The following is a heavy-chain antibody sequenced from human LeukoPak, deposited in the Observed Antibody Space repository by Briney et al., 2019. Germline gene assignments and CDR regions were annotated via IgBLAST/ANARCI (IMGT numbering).Heavy chain of an antibody. J-gene: IGHJ4*02. V-gene: IGHV3-7*03. CDR1: GFTFKNYW. D-gene: IGHD2-21*01. CDR2: INQDGSQK. CDR3: ASHSVAVLPIATFDY. Sequence: GGSLRLSCTSPGFTFKNYWMAWVRQAPGKGLEWVANINQDGSQKYYVDSVRGRFTISRDNSKNSLDLQMNSLRAEDAAMYFCASHSVAVLPIATFDYWGQGTLVTVSS.